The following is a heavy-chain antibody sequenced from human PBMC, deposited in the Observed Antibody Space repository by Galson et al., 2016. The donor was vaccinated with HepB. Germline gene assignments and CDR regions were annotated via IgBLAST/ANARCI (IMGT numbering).Heavy chain of an antibody. CDR1: GFTFRNHQ. CDR3: AKDGGSVTSPFDH. J-gene: IGHJ4*02. V-gene: IGHV3-74*01. D-gene: IGHD4-17*01. Sequence: SLRLSCAVSGFTFRNHQMHWVRQVPGKGLVWVSRIEGDGNSPIYADSVKGRFTISRDNAKNSLYLQMNSLRPEDTAFYYCAKDGGSVTSPFDHWGQGTLVTVSS. CDR2: IEGDGNSP.